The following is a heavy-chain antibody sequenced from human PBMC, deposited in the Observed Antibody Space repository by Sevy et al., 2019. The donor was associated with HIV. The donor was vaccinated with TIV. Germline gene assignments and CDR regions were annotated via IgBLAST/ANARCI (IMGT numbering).Heavy chain of an antibody. CDR3: ASGGNGDFWSYEFYYYGMDV. CDR2: MSPNTGAT. J-gene: IGHJ6*02. Sequence: ASVKVSCEASGYTFTTYDINWVRQATGQGLEWRGWMSPNTGATGVAQKFQGRVTLTRDTSISTAYMELSSLTYEDTAVYYCASGGNGDFWSYEFYYYGMDVWGQGTTVTVSS. CDR1: GYTFTTYD. D-gene: IGHD3-3*01. V-gene: IGHV1-8*01.